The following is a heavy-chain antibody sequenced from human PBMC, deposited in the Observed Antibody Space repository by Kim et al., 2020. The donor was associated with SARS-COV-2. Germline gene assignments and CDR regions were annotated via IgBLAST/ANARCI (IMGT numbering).Heavy chain of an antibody. J-gene: IGHJ4*02. CDR3: ARGRPAVLWFGELLQPFDS. V-gene: IGHV4-34*01. CDR2: INHSGST. CDR1: GGSFSGYY. D-gene: IGHD3-10*01. Sequence: SETLSLTCAVYGGSFSGYYWSWIRQPPGKGLEWIGEINHSGSTNYNPSLKGRVTISVDTSKNQFSLKLSSVTAADTAVYYCARGRPAVLWFGELLQPFDSWGQGTLVTVSS.